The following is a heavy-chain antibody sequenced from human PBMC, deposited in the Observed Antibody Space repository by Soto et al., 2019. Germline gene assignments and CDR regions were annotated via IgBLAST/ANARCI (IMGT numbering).Heavy chain of an antibody. D-gene: IGHD1-26*01. CDR2: IYYSGST. CDR3: ARDLGATEYYYGMDV. J-gene: IGHJ6*02. Sequence: PSLTCTVSGGSISSGDYYWSWIRQPPGKGLEWIGYIYYSGSTYYNPSLKSRVTISVDTSKNQFSLKLSSVTAADTAVYYCARDLGATEYYYGMDVWGQGTTVTVSS. V-gene: IGHV4-30-4*01. CDR1: GGSISSGDYY.